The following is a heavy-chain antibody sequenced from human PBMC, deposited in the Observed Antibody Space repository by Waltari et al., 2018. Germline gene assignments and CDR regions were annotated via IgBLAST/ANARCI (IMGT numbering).Heavy chain of an antibody. D-gene: IGHD6-13*01. CDR1: GYTFTGYY. J-gene: IGHJ5*02. CDR3: ARTGYIEIGDNWFDP. V-gene: IGHV1-2*02. Sequence: QVQLVQSGAEVKKPGASVKVSCKASGYTFTGYYMHRVRQAPGQGLEWMGWINPNSGGTNYAQKFQGRVTMTRDTSISTAYMELSRLRSDDTAVYYCARTGYIEIGDNWFDPWGQGTLVTVSS. CDR2: INPNSGGT.